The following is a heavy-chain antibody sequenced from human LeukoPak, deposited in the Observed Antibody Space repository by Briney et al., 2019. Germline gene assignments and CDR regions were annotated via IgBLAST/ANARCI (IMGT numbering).Heavy chain of an antibody. D-gene: IGHD3-10*01. CDR1: GYTFTSYY. CDR2: INPNSGGT. Sequence: ASVKVSCKASGYTFTSYYMHWVRQAPGQGLEWMGRINPNSGGTNYAQKFQGRVTMTRDTSISTAYMELSRLRSDDTAVYYCARGDMVRGVNWFDPWGQGTLVTVSS. CDR3: ARGDMVRGVNWFDP. J-gene: IGHJ5*02. V-gene: IGHV1-2*06.